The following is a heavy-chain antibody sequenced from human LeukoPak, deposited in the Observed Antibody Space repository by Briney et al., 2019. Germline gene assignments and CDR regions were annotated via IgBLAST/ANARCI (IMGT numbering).Heavy chain of an antibody. CDR3: ARERGLRYFDWQRQPGAFDI. J-gene: IGHJ3*02. V-gene: IGHV4-39*02. Sequence: SETLSLTCTVSGGSISSSSYYWGWIRQPPGKGLEWIGSIYYSGSTYYNPSLKSRVTISVDTSKNQFSLKLSSVTAADTAVYYCARERGLRYFDWQRQPGAFDIWGQGTMVTVSS. CDR2: IYYSGST. D-gene: IGHD3-9*01. CDR1: GGSISSSSYY.